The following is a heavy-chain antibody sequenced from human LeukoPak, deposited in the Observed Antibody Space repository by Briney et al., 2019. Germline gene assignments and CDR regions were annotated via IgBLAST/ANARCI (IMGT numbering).Heavy chain of an antibody. CDR1: GFTFDDYG. Sequence: GGSLRLSCAASGFTFDDYGKSWVREAPGKGLEAVSGINWNGGSKGYADAVKGRFTISRDNAKTHLYLNMSSLRAEDTALHYCARGGSGSYNDYWGQGKPVT. D-gene: IGHD1-26*01. V-gene: IGHV3-20*04. CDR3: ARGGSGSYNDY. J-gene: IGHJ4*02. CDR2: INWNGGSK.